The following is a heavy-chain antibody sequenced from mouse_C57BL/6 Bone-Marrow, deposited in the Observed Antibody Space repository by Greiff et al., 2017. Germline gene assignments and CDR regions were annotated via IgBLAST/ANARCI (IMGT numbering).Heavy chain of an antibody. CDR2: ISSGSSTI. CDR1: GFTFSDYG. CDR3: ARGEYGSSFAY. D-gene: IGHD1-1*01. Sequence: EVKLVESGGGLVKPGGSLKLSCAASGFTFSDYGMHWVRQAPEKGLEWVAYISSGSSTIYYADTVKGRFTISRANAKNTLFLQMTSLGSEDTAMYYCARGEYGSSFAYWGEGTLVTVSA. J-gene: IGHJ3*01. V-gene: IGHV5-17*01.